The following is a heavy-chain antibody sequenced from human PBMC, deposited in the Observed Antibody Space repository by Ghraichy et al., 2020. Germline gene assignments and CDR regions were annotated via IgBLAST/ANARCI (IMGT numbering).Heavy chain of an antibody. D-gene: IGHD2-2*01. CDR1: GGSFNGYY. CDR3: ARAVVPAAIRRFNGMDV. CDR2: INHSGST. Sequence: SETLSLTCAVYGGSFNGYYWSWIRQPPGKGLEWIGEINHSGSTNYNPSLKSRVTISVDTSKNQFSLKLSSVTAADTAVYYCARAVVPAAIRRFNGMDVWGQGTTVTVSS. J-gene: IGHJ6*02. V-gene: IGHV4-34*01.